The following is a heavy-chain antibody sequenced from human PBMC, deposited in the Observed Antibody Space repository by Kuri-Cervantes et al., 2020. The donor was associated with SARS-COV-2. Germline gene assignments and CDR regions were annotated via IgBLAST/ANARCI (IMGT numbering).Heavy chain of an antibody. CDR1: GFTFSSYS. CDR2: ISSSSSYI. Sequence: GESLKISCAASGFTFSSYSMNWVRQAPGKGLEWVSSISSSSSYIYYADSVKGRFTISRDNAKNSLYLQMNSLRAEDTAVYYCAKGRGYCSSTSCYNGYFQHWGQGTLVTVSS. D-gene: IGHD2-2*02. J-gene: IGHJ1*01. CDR3: AKGRGYCSSTSCYNGYFQH. V-gene: IGHV3-21*01.